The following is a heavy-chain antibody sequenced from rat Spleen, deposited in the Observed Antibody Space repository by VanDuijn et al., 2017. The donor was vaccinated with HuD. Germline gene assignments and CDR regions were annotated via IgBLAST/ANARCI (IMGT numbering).Heavy chain of an antibody. CDR1: GFTFSNYY. CDR3: ARGATAGRRLFDY. V-gene: IGHV5-29*01. J-gene: IGHJ2*01. Sequence: EVQLVESDGDLVQPGRSLKLSCAASGFTFSNYYMAWVRQAPTKGLEWVATISTSGSRTYYPDSVKGRFTISRDNAKSSLYLQMNSLKSEDTATYYCARGATAGRRLFDYCGQGVMVTVSS. CDR2: ISTSGSRT. D-gene: IGHD1-11*01.